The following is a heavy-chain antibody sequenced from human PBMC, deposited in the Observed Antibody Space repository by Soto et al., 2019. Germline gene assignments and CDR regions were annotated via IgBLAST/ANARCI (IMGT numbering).Heavy chain of an antibody. D-gene: IGHD4-17*01. V-gene: IGHV4-39*01. CDR3: ARHHDYEYLDY. J-gene: IGHJ4*02. CDR1: GASISSSSDY. Sequence: SESLSLTCTISGASISSSSDYWGWIRQPPGMGLEWIGSIYYSGSTYYNPSLKSAVTISVDTSKNQFSLTLSSVTAADRAVYYCARHHDYEYLDYWGQGTLVTVSS. CDR2: IYYSGST.